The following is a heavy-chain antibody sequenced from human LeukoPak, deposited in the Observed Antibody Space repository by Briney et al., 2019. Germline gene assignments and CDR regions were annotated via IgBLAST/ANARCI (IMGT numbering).Heavy chain of an antibody. CDR3: ARGGISWFDP. J-gene: IGHJ5*02. CDR1: GGSISSYY. D-gene: IGHD6-13*01. CDR2: IYYSGST. Sequence: SETLSLTCTVSGGSISSYYWSWIRQPRGKGLEWIGYIYYSGSTNYNPSLKSRVTISVDTSKNQFSLKLSSVTAADTAVYYCARGGISWFDPWGQGTLVTVSS. V-gene: IGHV4-59*01.